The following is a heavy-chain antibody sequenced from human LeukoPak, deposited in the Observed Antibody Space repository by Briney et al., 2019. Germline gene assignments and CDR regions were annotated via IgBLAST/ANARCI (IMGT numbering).Heavy chain of an antibody. J-gene: IGHJ4*02. CDR1: GGTFSSYA. D-gene: IGHD3-22*01. V-gene: IGHV1-69*13. Sequence: SVKASCKASGGTFSSYAISWVRQAPGQGLEWMGGIIPIFGTANYAQKFQGRVTITADESTSTAYMELRSLISDDTAVYYCATQLGYYDSSGYDFDYWGQGTLVTVSS. CDR2: IIPIFGTA. CDR3: ATQLGYYDSSGYDFDY.